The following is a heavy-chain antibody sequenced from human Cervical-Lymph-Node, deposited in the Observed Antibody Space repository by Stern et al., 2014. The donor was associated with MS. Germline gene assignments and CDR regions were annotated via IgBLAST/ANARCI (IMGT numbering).Heavy chain of an antibody. J-gene: IGHJ5*02. D-gene: IGHD2-15*01. Sequence: VQLVESGPGLVKPSETLSLTCTVSGGSFNNYYWSWIRQPPGKGLAWIGYIYQAGRTKYNPSLKSRFTISLHTSKKQFSLRLTSVTAADTAVYYCARVDDCSGGTCFSTSWFDPWGQGTLVTVSS. V-gene: IGHV4-59*01. CDR3: ARVDDCSGGTCFSTSWFDP. CDR2: IYQAGRT. CDR1: GGSFNNYY.